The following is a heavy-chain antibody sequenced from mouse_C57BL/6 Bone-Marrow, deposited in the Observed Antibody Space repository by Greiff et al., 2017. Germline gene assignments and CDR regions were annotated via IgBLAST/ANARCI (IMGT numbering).Heavy chain of an antibody. J-gene: IGHJ4*01. Sequence: EVQLVESGGGLVQPGGSLSLSCAASGFTFTDYYMSWVRQPPGKALEWLGFIRNKANGYKTEYSSSVKGRFNISRDNYQSILYLQMNALRAEDSATYYCASHYYGSSYGYAMDYWGQGTSVTVSS. V-gene: IGHV7-3*01. D-gene: IGHD1-1*01. CDR2: IRNKANGYKT. CDR3: ASHYYGSSYGYAMDY. CDR1: GFTFTDYY.